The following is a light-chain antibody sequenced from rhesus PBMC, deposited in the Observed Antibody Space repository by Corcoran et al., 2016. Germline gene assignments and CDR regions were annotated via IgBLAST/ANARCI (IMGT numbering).Light chain of an antibody. J-gene: IGKJ4*01. CDR1: RSLSFNSNNKNY. CDR3: QRFYSSPVT. CDR2: WAS. Sequence: DVVMTQSPDSLAVSPGERVTINFKSSRSLSFNSNNKNYLAWYQQKPGQPPKLLLYWASTRESRVPERFSGSGSGTGFSHHINGLGDDDVEIYYYQRFYSSPVTFGGGAKVEIK. V-gene: IGKV4-1*01.